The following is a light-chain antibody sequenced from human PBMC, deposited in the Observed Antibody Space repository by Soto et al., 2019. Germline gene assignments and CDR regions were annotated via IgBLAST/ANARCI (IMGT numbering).Light chain of an antibody. CDR1: QSISSH. J-gene: IGKJ4*01. Sequence: DIQMTQSPTSLSASVGDRVTIICRASQSISSHLNWYQQKPGKAPNLLIYDASTLQSRVPSRFSGSGSGTDFTLTISSLQPEDFATYYCQQSYSLPPTFGRGTKVEIK. CDR2: DAS. CDR3: QQSYSLPPT. V-gene: IGKV1-39*01.